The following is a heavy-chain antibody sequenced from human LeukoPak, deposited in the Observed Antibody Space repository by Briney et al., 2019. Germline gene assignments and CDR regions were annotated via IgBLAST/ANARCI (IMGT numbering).Heavy chain of an antibody. CDR2: IYYSGST. CDR1: GGSISSYY. Sequence: PSETLSLTCTVSGGSISSYYWSWIRQPPGKGLEWIGYIYYSGSTNYNPSLKSRVTISVDTSKNQFSLKLSSVTAADTAVYYCAREYQLLLGRFDPWGQGTLVTVSS. D-gene: IGHD2-2*01. J-gene: IGHJ5*02. V-gene: IGHV4-59*01. CDR3: AREYQLLLGRFDP.